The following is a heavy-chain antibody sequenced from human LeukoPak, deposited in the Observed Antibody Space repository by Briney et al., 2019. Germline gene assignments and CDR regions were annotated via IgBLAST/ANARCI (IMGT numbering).Heavy chain of an antibody. D-gene: IGHD1-26*01. CDR2: IYYSGSI. J-gene: IGHJ6*03. Sequence: SETLSLTCTVSGGSISSSSYYWGWIRQPPGKGLEWIGSIYYSGSIYYNPSLKSRVTISVDTSKNQFSLKLSSVTAADTAVYYCARVYVGSYYYYYMDVWGKGTTVTVSS. V-gene: IGHV4-39*07. CDR1: GGSISSSSYY. CDR3: ARVYVGSYYYYYMDV.